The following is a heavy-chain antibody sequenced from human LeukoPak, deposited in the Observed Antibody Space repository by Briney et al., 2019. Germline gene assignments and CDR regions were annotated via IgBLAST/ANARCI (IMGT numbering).Heavy chain of an antibody. D-gene: IGHD2-2*01. Sequence: SVKVSCKASGGTFSSYAISWVRQAPGQGLEWMGRIIPILGIANYAQKFQGRVTITADKSTSTAYMELSSLRSEDTAVYYCARVRSRDIVVVPAAMEGEFDYWGQGTLVTVSS. CDR3: ARVRSRDIVVVPAAMEGEFDY. J-gene: IGHJ4*02. V-gene: IGHV1-69*04. CDR1: GGTFSSYA. CDR2: IIPILGIA.